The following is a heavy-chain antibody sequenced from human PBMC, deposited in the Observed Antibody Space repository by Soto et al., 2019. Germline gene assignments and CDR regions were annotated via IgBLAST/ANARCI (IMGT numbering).Heavy chain of an antibody. D-gene: IGHD3-10*01. CDR3: ASIYYYGSGLNAFDI. Sequence: QVQLVQSGAEVKKPGASVKVSCKASGYTFTSYGISWVRQAPGQGLEWMGWISAYNGNTNYAQKRQGRVTMTTDTATSTAYMELRSLRSDDTAVYYCASIYYYGSGLNAFDIWGQGTMVTVSS. V-gene: IGHV1-18*01. CDR2: ISAYNGNT. CDR1: GYTFTSYG. J-gene: IGHJ3*02.